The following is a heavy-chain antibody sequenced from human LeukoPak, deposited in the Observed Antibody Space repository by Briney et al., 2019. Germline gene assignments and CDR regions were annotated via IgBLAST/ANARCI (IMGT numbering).Heavy chain of an antibody. CDR3: AKDLREAVAGSPPNWFDP. CDR2: ISYDGSNK. Sequence: GGSLRLSCAASGFTFSSYGMHWVRQAPGKGLEWVAVISYDGSNKYYADSVKGRFTISRDNSKNTLYLQMNSLRAEDTAVYYCAKDLREAVAGSPPNWFDPWGQGTLVTVSS. D-gene: IGHD6-19*01. J-gene: IGHJ5*02. V-gene: IGHV3-30*18. CDR1: GFTFSSYG.